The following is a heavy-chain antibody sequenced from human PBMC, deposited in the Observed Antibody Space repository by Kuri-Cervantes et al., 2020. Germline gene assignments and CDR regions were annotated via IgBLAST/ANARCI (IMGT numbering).Heavy chain of an antibody. CDR2: IKSKIDGGTI. V-gene: IGHV3-15*01. D-gene: IGHD3-22*01. CDR1: GFTLSDYY. Sequence: GESLKISCEASGFTLSDYYMDWVRQAPGEGLEWVGRIKSKIDGGTIDYAAPVKGRFTISRDDSKNTLYLQMNSLEIEDTAVYYCTTDSHHYYDSGGYGYWGQGTLVTVSS. J-gene: IGHJ4*02. CDR3: TTDSHHYYDSGGYGY.